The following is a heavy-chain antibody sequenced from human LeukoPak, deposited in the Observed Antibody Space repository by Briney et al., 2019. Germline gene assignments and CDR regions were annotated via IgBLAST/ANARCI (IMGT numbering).Heavy chain of an antibody. V-gene: IGHV4-39*01. CDR3: ARGLGLEYYYDSSPIDP. Sequence: PSETLSLTCTVSGGSISSSSYYWGWIRQPPGKGLEWIGSIYYSGSTYYNPSLKSRVTISVDTSKNQFSLKLSSVTAADTAVYYCARGLGLEYYYDSSPIDPWGQGTLVTVSS. D-gene: IGHD3-22*01. J-gene: IGHJ5*02. CDR2: IYYSGST. CDR1: GGSISSSSYY.